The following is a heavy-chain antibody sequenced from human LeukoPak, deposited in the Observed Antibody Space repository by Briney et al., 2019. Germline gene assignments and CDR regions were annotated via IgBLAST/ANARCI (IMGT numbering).Heavy chain of an antibody. V-gene: IGHV3-11*01. D-gene: IGHD6-13*01. Sequence: GGSLRLSCAASGFTFSDYFMTWIRQAPGNGLQWIAHMRGSGETVSYADSVRGRFTISRDNVKNSLYLQMNSLRAEDTAVYYCARLGVFTAAGTYDYWGQGTLVTVSS. CDR1: GFTFSDYF. CDR3: ARLGVFTAAGTYDY. J-gene: IGHJ4*02. CDR2: MRGSGETV.